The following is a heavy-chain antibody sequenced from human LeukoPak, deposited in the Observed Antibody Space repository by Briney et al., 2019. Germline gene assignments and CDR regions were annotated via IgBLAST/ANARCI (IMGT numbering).Heavy chain of an antibody. Sequence: GASVKVSCKASGYTFTSYDINWERQATGQGLEWMAWMTPSSGNTGYAQKFQGRVTVTRDTSISTAYMELSSLKSEDTAVYYCTRGDSWGQGTLVTVSS. V-gene: IGHV1-8*01. CDR3: TRGDS. J-gene: IGHJ4*02. CDR2: MTPSSGNT. CDR1: GYTFTSYD.